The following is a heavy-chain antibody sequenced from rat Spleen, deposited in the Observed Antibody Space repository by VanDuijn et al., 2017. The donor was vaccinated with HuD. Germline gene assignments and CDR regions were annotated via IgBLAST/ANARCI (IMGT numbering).Heavy chain of an antibody. CDR1: GFTFSNYG. J-gene: IGHJ2*01. V-gene: IGHV5-29*01. CDR3: ATEAYYGSPYYFDY. CDR2: IIYDGSRT. D-gene: IGHD1-7*01. Sequence: EVQLVESGGGLVQPGRSLKLSCAASGFTFSNYGMAWVRQAPTKGLEWVATIIYDGSRTYYRDSVKGRFTISRDNTKSTLYLQMDSLRSEDTATYYCATEAYYGSPYYFDYWGQGVMVTVSS.